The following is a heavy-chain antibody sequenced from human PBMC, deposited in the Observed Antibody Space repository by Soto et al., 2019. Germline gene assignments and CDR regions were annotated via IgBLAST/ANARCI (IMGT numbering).Heavy chain of an antibody. D-gene: IGHD4-17*01. Sequence: EVQLLESGGGLVQPGGSLRLSCAASGFTFSSYAMSWVRQAPGKGLEWASAISGSGGSTYYADSVKGRFTISRDNSKNTLYLQMNSLRAEDTAVYYCAKGPHGDYEAFLDYWGQGTLVTVSS. CDR3: AKGPHGDYEAFLDY. CDR2: ISGSGGST. J-gene: IGHJ4*02. V-gene: IGHV3-23*01. CDR1: GFTFSSYA.